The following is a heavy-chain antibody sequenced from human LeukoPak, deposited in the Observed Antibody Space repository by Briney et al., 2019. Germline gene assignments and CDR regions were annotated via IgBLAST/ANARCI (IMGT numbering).Heavy chain of an antibody. CDR2: IRYDGSNK. D-gene: IGHD4-11*01. J-gene: IGHJ6*03. Sequence: GGPLRLSCAASGFTFSRYGMHWVRQAPRKGLEWVAFIRYDGSNKYYADSVKGRFTISRDNSKNTLYLQMNSLRAEDTAVYYCAKDRTVTNYYYYYMDVWGKGTTVTVSS. V-gene: IGHV3-30*02. CDR1: GFTFSRYG. CDR3: AKDRTVTNYYYYYMDV.